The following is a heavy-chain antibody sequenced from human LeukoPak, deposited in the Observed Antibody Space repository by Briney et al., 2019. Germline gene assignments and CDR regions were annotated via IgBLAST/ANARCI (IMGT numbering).Heavy chain of an antibody. Sequence: PGGSLRLSCVASGFTFSSYWMTWVRQAPGQGLEWVASIKPDGNEKIYVDSVKGRFTVSRDNSENSLDLQMNSLRAEDTGVYYCARDHSSGWYTPLDYWGQGTLVTVSS. V-gene: IGHV3-7*01. CDR2: IKPDGNEK. D-gene: IGHD6-19*01. J-gene: IGHJ4*02. CDR3: ARDHSSGWYTPLDY. CDR1: GFTFSSYW.